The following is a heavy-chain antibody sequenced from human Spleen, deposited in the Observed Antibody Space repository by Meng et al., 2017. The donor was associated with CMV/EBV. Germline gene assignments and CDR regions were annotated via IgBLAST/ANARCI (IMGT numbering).Heavy chain of an antibody. CDR2: ISGSSSYT. CDR1: GFAFSTYN. D-gene: IGHD3-9*01. J-gene: IGHJ4*02. V-gene: IGHV3-21*06. CDR3: ARDHRILEDY. Sequence: GGSLRLSCEASGFAFSTYNMNWVRQIPGKGLEWVSCISGSSSYTYYADSVKGRFTISRDNAKNSLYLQMNSLRAEDTAMYYCARDHRILEDYWGQGTLVTVSS.